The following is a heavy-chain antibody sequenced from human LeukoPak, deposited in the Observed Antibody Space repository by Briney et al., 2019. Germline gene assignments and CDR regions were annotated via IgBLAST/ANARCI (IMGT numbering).Heavy chain of an antibody. CDR3: ARGALWSGYFGPHPFDY. CDR2: ISYDGGNK. Sequence: TGGSLRLSCAASGFTFSSHAMHWVRQAPGKGLEWVAVISYDGGNKYYADSVKGRFTISRDNSRNTLYLQMNSLRAEDTAVYYCARGALWSGYFGPHPFDYWGQGTLVTVSS. J-gene: IGHJ4*02. CDR1: GFTFSSHA. D-gene: IGHD3-3*01. V-gene: IGHV3-30-3*01.